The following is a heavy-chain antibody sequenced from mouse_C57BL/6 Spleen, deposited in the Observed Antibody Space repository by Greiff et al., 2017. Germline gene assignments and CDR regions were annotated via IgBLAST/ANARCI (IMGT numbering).Heavy chain of an antibody. J-gene: IGHJ4*01. V-gene: IGHV1-80*01. D-gene: IGHD1-1*01. CDR2: IYPGAGDT. Sequence: QVQLKESGAELVKPGASVQISCKASGYAFSSYWMNWVKQRPGKGLEWIGQIYPGAGDTNYNGKFKGKAPLTAAQSSSTAYMQLRSLTSEDSADYVCARAVYGSNYWYYAMDYWGQGTSVTVSS. CDR1: GYAFSSYW. CDR3: ARAVYGSNYWYYAMDY.